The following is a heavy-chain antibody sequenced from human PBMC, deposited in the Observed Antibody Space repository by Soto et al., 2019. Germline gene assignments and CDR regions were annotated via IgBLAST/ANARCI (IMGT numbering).Heavy chain of an antibody. CDR1: GFTFSSYA. CDR2: ISYDGSNK. CDR3: ARVPPRRDYDILYYYYGMDV. D-gene: IGHD3-9*01. V-gene: IGHV3-30-3*01. J-gene: IGHJ6*02. Sequence: RRLSCAASGFTFSSYAMHWVRQAPGKGLEWVAVISYDGSNKYYADSVKGRFTISRDNSKNTLYLQMNSLRAEDTAVYYCARVPPRRDYDILYYYYGMDVWGQGTTVTVSS.